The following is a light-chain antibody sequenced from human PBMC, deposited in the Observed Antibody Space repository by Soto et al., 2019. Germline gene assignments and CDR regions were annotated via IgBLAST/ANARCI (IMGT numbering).Light chain of an antibody. CDR3: QQLDSNPPWT. CDR1: QTIDNY. Sequence: IQLTQSPSSLSASVGDTVTISCRASQTIDNYLAWYQQYPGRAPKLLIYLASTLQSGVPSRFSGSGSGTDFNLTISSLQPEDFATYYCQQLDSNPPWTFGQGTRVEIK. CDR2: LAS. J-gene: IGKJ1*01. V-gene: IGKV1-9*01.